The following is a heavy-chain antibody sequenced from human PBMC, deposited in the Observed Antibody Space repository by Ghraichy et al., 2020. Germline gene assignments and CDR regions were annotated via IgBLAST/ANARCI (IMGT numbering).Heavy chain of an antibody. D-gene: IGHD3-22*01. Sequence: GGSLRLSCAASGFTFSSYTMNWVRQAPGKGLEWVSFITRGSNIYYADSVKGRFTIYRDNAKNSLYLQMNSLRAEDTAVYYCARDMDYYDSSGFPFDYWGQGTLVTVSS. CDR1: GFTFSSYT. V-gene: IGHV3-21*01. CDR2: ITRGSNI. J-gene: IGHJ4*02. CDR3: ARDMDYYDSSGFPFDY.